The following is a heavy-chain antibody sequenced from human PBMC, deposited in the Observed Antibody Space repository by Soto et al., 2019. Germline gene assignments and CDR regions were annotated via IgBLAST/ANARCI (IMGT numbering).Heavy chain of an antibody. CDR2: IYFSGST. D-gene: IGHD3-9*01. CDR3: ARDTLTKPFDY. J-gene: IGHJ4*02. Sequence: SETLSRTCTSAGGSRSSSVYYWGWISPPPGKGLEWIGSIYFSGSTFYNPSLKSRVTISVDTSKNQSSLKLSSVTAADTAVYYCARDTLTKPFDYWGQGNLV. CDR1: GGSRSSSVYY. V-gene: IGHV4-39*02.